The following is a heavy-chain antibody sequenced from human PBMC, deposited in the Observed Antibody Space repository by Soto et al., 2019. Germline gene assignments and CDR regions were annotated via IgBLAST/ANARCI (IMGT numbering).Heavy chain of an antibody. CDR3: ARPGYCTGGSCYFYLY. CDR2: IWYDGVNK. Sequence: HVQLVESGGGVVQPGKSLRLSCAASGFTFSGYGMHWVRQAPGKALEWVAVIWYDGVNKYYVDSVKGRFTISRDNSKNTVYLQMNSLRAEDTAVYYCARPGYCTGGSCYFYLYWGQGTLVTVSS. V-gene: IGHV3-33*01. D-gene: IGHD2-15*01. CDR1: GFTFSGYG. J-gene: IGHJ4*02.